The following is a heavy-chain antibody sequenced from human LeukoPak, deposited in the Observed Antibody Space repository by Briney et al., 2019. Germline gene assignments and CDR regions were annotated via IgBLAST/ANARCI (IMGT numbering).Heavy chain of an antibody. J-gene: IGHJ4*02. D-gene: IGHD6-13*01. Sequence: SGGSLGLSCAASGFTFSSYAMSWVRQAPGKGLEWVSAISGSGGSTYYADSVKGRFTISRDNSKNTLYLQMNSLRAEDTAVYYCAKGGYSSSWSYFDYWGQGTLVTVSS. CDR3: AKGGYSSSWSYFDY. CDR2: ISGSGGST. CDR1: GFTFSSYA. V-gene: IGHV3-23*01.